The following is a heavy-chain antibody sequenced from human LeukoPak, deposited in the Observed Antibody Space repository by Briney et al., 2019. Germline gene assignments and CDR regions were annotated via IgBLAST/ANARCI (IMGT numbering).Heavy chain of an antibody. CDR1: GYTFTGYY. V-gene: IGHV1-2*02. Sequence: ASVKVSCKASGYTFTGYYMHWVRQAPGQGLEWMGWINPNSGGTNYAQKFQGRVTMTRDTSISTAYMELSRLRYDDTAVFYCARFPAGGVVIRKYYFDYWGQGTLVTVSS. CDR2: INPNSGGT. J-gene: IGHJ4*02. CDR3: ARFPAGGVVIRKYYFDY. D-gene: IGHD3-3*01.